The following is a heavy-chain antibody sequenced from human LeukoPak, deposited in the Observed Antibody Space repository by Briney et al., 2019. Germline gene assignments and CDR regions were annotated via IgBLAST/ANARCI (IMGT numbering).Heavy chain of an antibody. Sequence: SETLSLTCAVYGGSFSGYYWSWIRQPPGKGLEWIGEINHSGSTNYNPSLKSRVTISVDTSKNQFSLKLSSVTAADTAVYYCARGRKKAGRGYYYYYMDVWGKGTTVTISS. CDR1: GGSFSGYY. CDR2: INHSGST. J-gene: IGHJ6*03. D-gene: IGHD6-19*01. CDR3: ARGRKKAGRGYYYYYMDV. V-gene: IGHV4-34*01.